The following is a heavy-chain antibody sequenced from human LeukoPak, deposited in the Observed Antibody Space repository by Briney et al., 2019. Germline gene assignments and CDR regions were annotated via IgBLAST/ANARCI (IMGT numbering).Heavy chain of an antibody. Sequence: SETLSLTCSVSGYSISSGYFWGWIRQPPGKGPEWIATTHHSGATYYNPSLKSRVTLSVDTSKNQVSLKMTSVTAADTAVYYCTREVWGSTFPDYWGQGTLVTVPS. CDR3: TREVWGSTFPDY. CDR1: GYSISSGYF. J-gene: IGHJ4*02. D-gene: IGHD7-27*01. V-gene: IGHV4-38-2*02. CDR2: THHSGAT.